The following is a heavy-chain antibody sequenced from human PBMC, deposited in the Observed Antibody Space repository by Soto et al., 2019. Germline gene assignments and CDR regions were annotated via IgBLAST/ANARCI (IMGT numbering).Heavy chain of an antibody. CDR3: ANWVRDGYNGTNPSFDY. V-gene: IGHV3-30*18. J-gene: IGHJ4*02. D-gene: IGHD5-12*01. CDR1: GFTFSSYG. Sequence: QVQLVESGGGVVQPGRSLRLSCAASGFTFSSYGLHWVRQAPGKGLEWVAVISYDGSNKYYADSVKGRFTISKDTSKNTLELPMNSLGAEDRAVDYCANWVRDGYNGTNPSFDYWGQGTLVTVAS. CDR2: ISYDGSNK.